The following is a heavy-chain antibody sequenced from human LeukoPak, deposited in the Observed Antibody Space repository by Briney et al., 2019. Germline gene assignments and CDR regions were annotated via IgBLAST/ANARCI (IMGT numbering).Heavy chain of an antibody. J-gene: IGHJ6*03. V-gene: IGHV4-39*01. D-gene: IGHD2-2*01. Sequence: SETLSLTCTVSGGSISSSSYYWGWIRQPPGKGLEWIGSIYYSGSTYYNPSLKSRVTIFVDTSKNQFSLKLSSVTAADTAVYFCARPAAMGYYYYYMDVWGKGTTVTASS. CDR3: ARPAAMGYYYYYMDV. CDR2: IYYSGST. CDR1: GGSISSSSYY.